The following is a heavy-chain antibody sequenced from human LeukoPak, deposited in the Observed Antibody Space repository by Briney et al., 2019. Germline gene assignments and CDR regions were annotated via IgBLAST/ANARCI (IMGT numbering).Heavy chain of an antibody. CDR3: ATLSIMITFGGVSAWFDP. D-gene: IGHD3-16*01. CDR1: GGSISSGGYS. J-gene: IGHJ5*02. Sequence: SETLSLTCAVSGGSISSGGYSWSWIRQPPGKGLEWIGYIYHSGSTYYNPSLKSRVTISVDRSKNQFSLKLSSVTAADTAVYYCATLSIMITFGGVSAWFDPWGQGTLVTVSS. CDR2: IYHSGST. V-gene: IGHV4-30-2*01.